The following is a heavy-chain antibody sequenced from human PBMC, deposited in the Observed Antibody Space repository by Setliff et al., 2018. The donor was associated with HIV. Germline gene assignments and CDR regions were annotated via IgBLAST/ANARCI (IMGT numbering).Heavy chain of an antibody. CDR1: GGSISSGSYY. CDR3: ARGNNGYYYDSSGYYH. CDR2: IYTSGST. J-gene: IGHJ5*02. Sequence: SETLSLTCTVSGGSISSGSYYWSWIRQPAGKGLEWIGHIYTSGSTNYNPSLKSRVTISVDTSKIQFSLKLSSVTAADTAVYYCARGNNGYYYDSSGYYHWGQGTLV. V-gene: IGHV4-61*09. D-gene: IGHD3-22*01.